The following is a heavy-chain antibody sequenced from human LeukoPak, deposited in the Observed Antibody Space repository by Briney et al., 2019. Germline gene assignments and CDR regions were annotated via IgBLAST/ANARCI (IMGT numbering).Heavy chain of an antibody. CDR1: GFTFSSYA. Sequence: GGSLRLSCAASGFTFSSYAMHWVRQAPGKGLEWVAVISYDGSNKYYADSVKGRFTISRDNSKNTLYLQMNSLRAEDTAVYYCASTYSYGCFDYWGQGTLVTVSP. V-gene: IGHV3-30-3*01. CDR2: ISYDGSNK. CDR3: ASTYSYGCFDY. D-gene: IGHD5-18*01. J-gene: IGHJ4*02.